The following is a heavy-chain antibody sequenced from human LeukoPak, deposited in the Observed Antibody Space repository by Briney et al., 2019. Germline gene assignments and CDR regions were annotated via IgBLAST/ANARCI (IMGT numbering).Heavy chain of an antibody. J-gene: IGHJ3*02. CDR3: ARGYYDSSGYYPQDAFDI. D-gene: IGHD3-22*01. CDR2: IYYSGST. V-gene: IGHV4-39*01. Sequence: PSETLSLTCTVSGGSISSSSYSWGWISQPPGKGLEWIGSIYYSGSTYYNPSLKSRVTISVDASKNQFSLKLSSVTAADTAVYYCARGYYDSSGYYPQDAFDIWGQGTMVTVSS. CDR1: GGSISSSSYS.